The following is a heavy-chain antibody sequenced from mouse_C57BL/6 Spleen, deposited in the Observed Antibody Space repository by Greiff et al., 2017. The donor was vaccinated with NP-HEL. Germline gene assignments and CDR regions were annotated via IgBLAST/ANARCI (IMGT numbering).Heavy chain of an antibody. V-gene: IGHV3-6*01. CDR2: ISYDGSN. CDR1: GYSITSGYY. D-gene: IGHD1-1*01. J-gene: IGHJ3*01. CDR3: AREAYGSPFAY. Sequence: EVKLQESGPGLVKPSQSLSLTCSVTGYSITSGYYWNWIRQFPGNKLEWMGYISYDGSNNYNPSLKNRISITRDTSKNQFFLKFNSVTTEDTATYYCAREAYGSPFAYWGQGTLVTVSA.